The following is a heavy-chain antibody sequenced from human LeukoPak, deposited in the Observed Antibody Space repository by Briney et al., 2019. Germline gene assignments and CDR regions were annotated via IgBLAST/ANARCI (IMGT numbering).Heavy chain of an antibody. D-gene: IGHD3-16*01. Sequence: ASVKVSCKASGGTFSSYSFTWVRQAPGQGLEWMGRIIPSVGIPKYPPQFQGRVTITADKSTSTAYLEFSSLRSEDSAIYFCARGGRAPVTRMDIWGQGTTVTVSS. CDR1: GGTFSSYS. CDR3: ARGGRAPVTRMDI. CDR2: IIPSVGIP. V-gene: IGHV1-69*02. J-gene: IGHJ6*02.